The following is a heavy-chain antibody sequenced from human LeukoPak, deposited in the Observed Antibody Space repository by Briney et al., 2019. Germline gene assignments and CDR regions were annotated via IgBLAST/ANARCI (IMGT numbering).Heavy chain of an antibody. Sequence: PGGSLGLSCAGSGFAFNIYEMNWVRQAPGKGLEWVAYISNTDSSTYYADSVKGRFTISRGDAKNSLFLQMNSLRAEDTAVYYCARSLVATIMVFDLWGQGALVTVSS. CDR3: ARSLVATIMVFDL. CDR2: ISNTDSST. D-gene: IGHD5-12*01. V-gene: IGHV3-48*03. CDR1: GFAFNIYE. J-gene: IGHJ4*02.